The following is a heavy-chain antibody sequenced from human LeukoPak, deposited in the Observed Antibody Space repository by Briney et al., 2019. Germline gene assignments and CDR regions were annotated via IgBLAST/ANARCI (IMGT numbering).Heavy chain of an antibody. CDR2: MYTSGST. CDR1: GGSISSGSNY. CDR3: ARGRAWNYPHYYFDY. Sequence: PSETLSLTCSVSGGSISSGSNYWSWIRQHPGKGLEWIGYMYTSGSTYYNPSLESRVTISGDTSKNQLSLKLSSVTAADTAVYYCARGRAWNYPHYYFDYWGQGTLVTVSS. D-gene: IGHD1-7*01. J-gene: IGHJ4*02. V-gene: IGHV4-31*03.